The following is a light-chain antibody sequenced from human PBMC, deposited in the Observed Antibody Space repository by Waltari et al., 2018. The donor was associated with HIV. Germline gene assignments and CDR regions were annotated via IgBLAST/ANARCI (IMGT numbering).Light chain of an antibody. Sequence: EIVVTQSPVTLSVSPGERATLSCRASQSVSSNLAWYQQKPGQAPRLRIYGASTRATGIPARFSGSGSGTEFTRTISSLQSEDFAVYYCQQYNNWPRTFGQGTKLEIK. V-gene: IGKV3-15*01. J-gene: IGKJ2*01. CDR1: QSVSSN. CDR3: QQYNNWPRT. CDR2: GAS.